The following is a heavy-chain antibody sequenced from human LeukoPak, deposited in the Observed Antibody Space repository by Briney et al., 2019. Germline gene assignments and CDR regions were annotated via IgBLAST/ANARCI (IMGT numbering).Heavy chain of an antibody. CDR1: GFTFSSYA. Sequence: PGGSLRLSCAASGFTFSSYAMHWVRQAPGKGLEYVSAISSNGGSTYYANSVKGRFTISRDNSKNTLYLQMGSLRAEDMAVYYCARSTTMVRGVIHYFDYWGQGTLVTVSS. CDR3: ARSTTMVRGVIHYFDY. CDR2: ISSNGGST. J-gene: IGHJ4*02. D-gene: IGHD3-10*01. V-gene: IGHV3-64*01.